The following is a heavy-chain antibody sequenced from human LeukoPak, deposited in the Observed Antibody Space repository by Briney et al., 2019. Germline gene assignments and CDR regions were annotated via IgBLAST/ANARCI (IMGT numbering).Heavy chain of an antibody. D-gene: IGHD3-10*01. CDR3: ARAPRFRLVGVPKGPFDP. V-gene: IGHV3-11*01. CDR1: GFTFSDYY. Sequence: GGSLRLSCAASGFTFSDYYMTWIRQAPGKGLEWVSYISSSGSTIYYADSAKGRFTISRDNAKNSLYLQMNSLRAEDTAVYYCARAPRFRLVGVPKGPFDPWGQGTLVTVSS. J-gene: IGHJ5*02. CDR2: ISSSGSTI.